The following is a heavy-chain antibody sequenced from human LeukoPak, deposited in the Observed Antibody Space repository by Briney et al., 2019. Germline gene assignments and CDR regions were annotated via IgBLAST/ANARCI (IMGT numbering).Heavy chain of an antibody. J-gene: IGHJ3*02. CDR3: ARVCSGGSCYHDAFDI. V-gene: IGHV1-18*01. CDR2: ISAYNGNT. Sequence: VASVKVSCKASGYTFTSYGISWVRQAPGQGLEWMGWISAYNGNTNYAQKLQGRVTMTTDTSTSTAYMELRSLRSDDTAVCYCARVCSGGSCYHDAFDIWGQGTMVTVSS. CDR1: GYTFTSYG. D-gene: IGHD2-15*01.